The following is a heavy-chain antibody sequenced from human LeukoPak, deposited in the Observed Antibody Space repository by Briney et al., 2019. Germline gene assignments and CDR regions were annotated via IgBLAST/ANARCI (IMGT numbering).Heavy chain of an antibody. D-gene: IGHD1-26*01. CDR1: GFSFSTYA. Sequence: PGGSLRVSCAASGFSFSTYAISRVRQAPGKGMECVSCISTTSSYILYADSVRGRFTISRDNAKNSLYLQMDTLRAEDTAVYYCARGGIITSYAFEIWGQGTMVTVSS. V-gene: IGHV3-21*01. CDR3: ARGGIITSYAFEI. CDR2: ISTTSSYI. J-gene: IGHJ3*02.